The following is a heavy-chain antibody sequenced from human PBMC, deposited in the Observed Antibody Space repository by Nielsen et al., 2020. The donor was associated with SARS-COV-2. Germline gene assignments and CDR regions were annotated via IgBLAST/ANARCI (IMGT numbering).Heavy chain of an antibody. CDR1: GYSFTHSW. Sequence: GESLKISCQASGYSFTHSWIAWLRRVPGKGLEWMAIIYPGTSDIRFNPSFQGRVTISADNSISTAYLQWRSLQASDTAIYYCARREGVFDYWGQGALVIVSS. D-gene: IGHD3-16*01. CDR3: ARREGVFDY. V-gene: IGHV5-51*01. J-gene: IGHJ4*02. CDR2: IYPGTSDI.